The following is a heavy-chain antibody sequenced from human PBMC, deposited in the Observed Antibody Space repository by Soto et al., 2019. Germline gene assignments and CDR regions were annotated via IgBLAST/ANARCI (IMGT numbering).Heavy chain of an antibody. CDR2: IIPFFDLA. J-gene: IGHJ4*02. V-gene: IGHV1-69*01. CDR1: GGTFSTYA. Sequence: QVQLVQSGAEVKKPGSSVKVSCKASGGTFSTYAVTWVRQAPGQGLEWMGWIIPFFDLANYAQNFQGRVTITADETTGTAYMELSSLRSEDTAVYYCAREARNYDCLSGYYSPDLFDYWGQGTLVTFSS. D-gene: IGHD3-3*01. CDR3: AREARNYDCLSGYYSPDLFDY.